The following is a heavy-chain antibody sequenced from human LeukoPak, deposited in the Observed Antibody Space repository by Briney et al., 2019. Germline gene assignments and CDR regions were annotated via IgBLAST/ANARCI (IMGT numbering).Heavy chain of an antibody. CDR1: GASISSGGYY. J-gene: IGHJ4*02. V-gene: IGHV4-31*03. Sequence: SETLSLTCTVSGASISSGGYYWSWIRQHPGKGLEWIGYIYHSGSTYHNPSLKSRVSISLDTSKNQFSLKLSSVTAADTAVYYCAGGFGELGVWGQGTLSPSPQ. CDR3: AGGFGELGV. D-gene: IGHD3-10*01. CDR2: IYHSGST.